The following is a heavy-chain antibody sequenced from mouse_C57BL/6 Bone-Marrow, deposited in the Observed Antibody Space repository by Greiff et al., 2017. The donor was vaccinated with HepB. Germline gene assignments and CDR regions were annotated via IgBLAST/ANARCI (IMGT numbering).Heavy chain of an antibody. CDR3: ARGIYYYGSSYPFAY. Sequence: EVQLQESGPVLVKPGASVKMSCKASGYTFTDYYMNWVKQSHGKSLEWIGVINPYNGGTSYNQKFKGKATLTVDKSSSTAYMELNSLTSEDSAVYYCARGIYYYGSSYPFAYWGQGTLVTVSA. CDR2: INPYNGGT. V-gene: IGHV1-19*01. J-gene: IGHJ3*01. D-gene: IGHD1-1*01. CDR1: GYTFTDYY.